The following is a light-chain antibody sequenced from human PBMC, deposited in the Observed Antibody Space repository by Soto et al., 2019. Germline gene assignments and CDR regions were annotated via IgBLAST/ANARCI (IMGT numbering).Light chain of an antibody. CDR2: GAS. Sequence: EIVFTQSPGTLSLSPGERVNISCRASQRVSGSNVGWYQQKPGQAPSLLIYGASKRTTGVPDGFSGSGSGTDFTLTISRLEPEDFAVYYCHYYGRSPLPFGGGTKVDIK. CDR1: QRVSGSN. V-gene: IGKV3-20*01. CDR3: HYYGRSPLP. J-gene: IGKJ4*01.